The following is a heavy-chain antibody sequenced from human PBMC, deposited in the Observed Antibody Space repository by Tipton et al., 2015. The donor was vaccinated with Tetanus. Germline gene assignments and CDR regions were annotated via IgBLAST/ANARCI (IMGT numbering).Heavy chain of an antibody. CDR3: GKQNGGRWVVGH. J-gene: IGHJ4*02. V-gene: IGHV3-74*01. D-gene: IGHD4-23*01. CDR1: GFTSESHY. CDR2: ISPDGRRT. Sequence: SLRLSCAASGFTSESHYMHWVRQSPGKGVLWISRISPDGRRTNYADSVKGRFTISRDNAKNSLYLQMNSLSADDTAVYYCGKQNGGRWVVGHWGQGTLVTVSS.